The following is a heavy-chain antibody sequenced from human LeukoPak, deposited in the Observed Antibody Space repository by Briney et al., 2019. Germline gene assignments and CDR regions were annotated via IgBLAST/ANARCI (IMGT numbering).Heavy chain of an antibody. CDR3: ATSPIVVVTAPEYYMDV. Sequence: GGSLRLSCAASGFTFSSYSMNWVRQAPGKGLEWVSSISSSSSYIYYADSVKGRFTISRDNAKNSLYLQMNSLRAEDTAVYYCATSPIVVVTAPEYYMDVWGKGTTVTISS. D-gene: IGHD2-21*02. V-gene: IGHV3-21*04. CDR1: GFTFSSYS. CDR2: ISSSSSYI. J-gene: IGHJ6*03.